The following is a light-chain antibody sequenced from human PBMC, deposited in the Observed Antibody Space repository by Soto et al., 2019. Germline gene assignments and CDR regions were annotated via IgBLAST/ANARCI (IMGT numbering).Light chain of an antibody. CDR2: EVS. CDR1: SSDVGGYTY. V-gene: IGLV2-8*01. Sequence: QSVLAQPPSASGSPGQSVTISCTGTSSDVGGYTYVSWHQQHPGKAPKLMIYEVSKRPSGVPDRFSGSKSGNTASLTVSGLQAEDEADYYCSSYAGITPYVFGTGTKVTVL. J-gene: IGLJ1*01. CDR3: SSYAGITPYV.